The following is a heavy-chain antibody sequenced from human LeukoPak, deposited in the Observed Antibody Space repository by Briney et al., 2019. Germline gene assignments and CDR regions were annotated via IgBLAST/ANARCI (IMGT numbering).Heavy chain of an antibody. CDR3: ARTTSYCSGGSCLRFDP. CDR2: IYYSGST. CDR1: GGSISSYY. V-gene: IGHV4-59*01. D-gene: IGHD2-15*01. Sequence: SETLSLTCTVSGGSISSYYWSWIRQPPGKGLEWIGYIYYSGSTNYNPSLKSRVTISVDTSKSQFSLKLSSVTAADTAVYYCARTTSYCSGGSCLRFDPWGQGTLVTVSS. J-gene: IGHJ5*02.